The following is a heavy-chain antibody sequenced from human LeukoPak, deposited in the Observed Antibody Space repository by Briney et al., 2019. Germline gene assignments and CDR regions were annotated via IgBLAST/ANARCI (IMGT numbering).Heavy chain of an antibody. J-gene: IGHJ4*02. Sequence: PGGSLRLSCAASGFTFSSYGMHWVRQAPGKRLEWVAVISYDGSNKYYADSVKGRFTISGDNSKNTLYLQMNSLRAEDTAVYYCAKGTRGVIIPNFDYWGQGTLVTVSS. CDR2: ISYDGSNK. CDR1: GFTFSSYG. D-gene: IGHD3-10*01. V-gene: IGHV3-30*18. CDR3: AKGTRGVIIPNFDY.